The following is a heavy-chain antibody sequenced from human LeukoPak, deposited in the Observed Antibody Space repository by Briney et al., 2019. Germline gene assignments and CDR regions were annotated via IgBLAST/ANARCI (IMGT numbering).Heavy chain of an antibody. CDR2: IYYSGST. CDR3: ARVRENYYDSSGYFDY. CDR1: GGSISSYY. D-gene: IGHD3-22*01. Sequence: PSETLSLTCTVSGGSISSYYWSWIRQPPGKGLEWIGYIYYSGSTNYNPSLKSRVTISVDTSKNQFSLKLSSVTAADTAVYYCARVRENYYDSSGYFDYWGQGTLVTVPS. V-gene: IGHV4-59*01. J-gene: IGHJ4*02.